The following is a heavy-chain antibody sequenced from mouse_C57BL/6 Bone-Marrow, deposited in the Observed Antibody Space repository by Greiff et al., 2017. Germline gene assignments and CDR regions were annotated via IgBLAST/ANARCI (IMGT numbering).Heavy chain of an antibody. V-gene: IGHV1-55*01. J-gene: IGHJ3*01. CDR2: IYPGSGST. CDR1: GYTFTSYW. CDR3: SRSAVYYYGPWFAY. Sequence: VQLQQPGAELVKPGASVKMSCKASGYTFTSYWITWVKQRPGQGLEWIGDIYPGSGSTNYNEKFKSKATLTVDTSSSTAYMQLSSLTSDDSAVYYCSRSAVYYYGPWFAYWGQGTLVTVSA. D-gene: IGHD1-1*01.